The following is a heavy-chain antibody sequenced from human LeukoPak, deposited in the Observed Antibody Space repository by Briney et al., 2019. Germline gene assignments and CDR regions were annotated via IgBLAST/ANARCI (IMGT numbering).Heavy chain of an antibody. J-gene: IGHJ5*02. CDR1: GFTVSTNY. V-gene: IGHV3-53*01. CDR3: ARDRAEHWFDP. D-gene: IGHD3-10*01. Sequence: GGSLRLSCAASGFTVSTNYMSWVRQAPGKGLEWVSVIDRDGNTYYADSVKGRFTISRDNSKNTLYVQMNSLRAEDTAVYYCARDRAEHWFDPWGQGTLVTVSS. CDR2: IDRDGNT.